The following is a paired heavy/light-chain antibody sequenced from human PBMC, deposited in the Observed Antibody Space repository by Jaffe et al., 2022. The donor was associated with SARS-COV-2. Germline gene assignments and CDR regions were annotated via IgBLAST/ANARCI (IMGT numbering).Light chain of an antibody. Sequence: QSALTQPASVSGSPGQSITITCTGTSSDLGSYNYVSWYQQHPGKAPKLIIFEVSNRPSGISDRFSAYKFGNTASLTISGLQTEDEADYYCSSYTTSSTYVFGTGTKVTVL. V-gene: IGLV2-14*01. CDR2: EVS. J-gene: IGLJ1*01. CDR3: SSYTTSSTYV. CDR1: SSDLGSYNY.
Heavy chain of an antibody. J-gene: IGHJ6*02. CDR3: ASGRALAVGDYYGMDL. CDR2: ISHDGRNK. D-gene: IGHD1-1*01. Sequence: VESGGGVVQPGRSLRLSCAASGFTFSRNGMHWVRQAPGKGLEWVALISHDGRNKYYADSVKGRFTISRDDFKSTLYLQMNSLRVEDMAVYYCASGRALAVGDYYGMDLWGQGTTVTVSS. CDR1: GFTFSRNG. V-gene: IGHV3-30*03.